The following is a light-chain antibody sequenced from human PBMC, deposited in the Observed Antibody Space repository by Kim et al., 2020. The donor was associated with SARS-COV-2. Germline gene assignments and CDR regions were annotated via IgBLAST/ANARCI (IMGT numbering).Light chain of an antibody. CDR3: NSRDKSGKHLV. V-gene: IGLV3-19*01. Sequence: ALGQTVTITCQGDTLRASFASWYQQKPGQAPVLVIYDEDKRPSGIPDRFSGSSSGNTGSLTITGAQAEDEADYYCNSRDKSGKHLVFGGGTKLTVL. CDR1: TLRASF. J-gene: IGLJ3*02. CDR2: DED.